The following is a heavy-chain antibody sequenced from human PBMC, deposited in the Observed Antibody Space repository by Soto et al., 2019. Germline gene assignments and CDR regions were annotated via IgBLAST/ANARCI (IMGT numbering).Heavy chain of an antibody. CDR2: ISSSSSTI. J-gene: IGHJ5*01. Sequence: GGSLRLSCAASGFTFSSYSMNWVRQAPGKGLEWVSYISSSSSTIYYADSVKGRFTISRDNAKNSLYLQMNSLRAEDTAVYYCARDDSGYDGSGGYNWFDSWGHGTLVTVPS. D-gene: IGHD3-10*01. CDR1: GFTFSSYS. V-gene: IGHV3-48*01. CDR3: ARDDSGYDGSGGYNWFDS.